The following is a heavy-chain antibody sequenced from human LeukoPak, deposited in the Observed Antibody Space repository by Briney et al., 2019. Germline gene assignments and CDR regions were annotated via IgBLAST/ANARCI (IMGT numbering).Heavy chain of an antibody. CDR1: DYIFTSYG. CDR3: ARAVVVTAIHDY. D-gene: IGHD2-21*02. J-gene: IGHJ4*02. Sequence: ASVKVSCKASDYIFTSYGISWVRQAPGQGLEWMGWISAYNGNTNYAQKFQGRVTMTTGTSTSTAYMELRSLRSDDTAVYYCARAVVVTAIHDYWGQGTLVTVSS. CDR2: ISAYNGNT. V-gene: IGHV1-18*01.